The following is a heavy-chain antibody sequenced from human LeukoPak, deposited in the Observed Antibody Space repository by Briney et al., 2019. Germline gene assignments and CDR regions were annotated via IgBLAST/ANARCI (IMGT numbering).Heavy chain of an antibody. CDR1: GGYISSSSYY. Sequence: PSETLSLTCTVSGGYISSSSYYWGWIRQPPGKGLEWIGSIYYSGSTYYNPSLKSRVTISVDTSKNQFSLKLSSVTAADTAVYYCARHVRTTVNRRYWYFDLWGRAPWSLSPQ. V-gene: IGHV4-39*01. CDR2: IYYSGST. CDR3: ARHVRTTVNRRYWYFDL. J-gene: IGHJ2*01. D-gene: IGHD4-17*01.